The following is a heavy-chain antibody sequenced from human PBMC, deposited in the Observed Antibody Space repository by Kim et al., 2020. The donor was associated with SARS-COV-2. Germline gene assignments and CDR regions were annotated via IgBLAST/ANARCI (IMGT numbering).Heavy chain of an antibody. CDR3: ARWGFRGSSASGFDY. CDR1: RFTFSDYA. CDR2: ISGGSRNI. V-gene: IGHV3-23*01. J-gene: IGHJ4*02. D-gene: IGHD6-6*01. Sequence: GGSLRLSCAASRFTFSDYAMSWVRQAPGKGLEWVSAISGGSRNIYYADSVKGRFTTSRDNSKDTVYLQMNSLRVEDTAVYYCARWGFRGSSASGFDYWGQGTLVTVSS.